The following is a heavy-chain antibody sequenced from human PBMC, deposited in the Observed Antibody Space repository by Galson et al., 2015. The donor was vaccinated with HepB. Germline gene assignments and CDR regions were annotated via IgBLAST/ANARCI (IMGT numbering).Heavy chain of an antibody. CDR3: AKDKDYVWGSYRYPDWFGP. V-gene: IGHV3-23*01. CDR2: ISSSGGFT. Sequence: SLRLSCAASGFTFSSYSMSWVRQAPGKGLQWVSGISSSGGFTYYADSVKGRFTISRDNSKNTLYLQLNSLRAEDTAVYYCAKDKDYVWGSYRYPDWFGPWGQGTLVTVSS. D-gene: IGHD3-16*02. CDR1: GFTFSSYS. J-gene: IGHJ5*02.